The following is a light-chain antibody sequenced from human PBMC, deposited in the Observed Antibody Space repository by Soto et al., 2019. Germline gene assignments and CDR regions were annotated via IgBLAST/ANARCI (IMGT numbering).Light chain of an antibody. Sequence: QSALTQPASLSGSPGQSITIFCAGTMRDIGAYNLVSWYQQHPGRAPQLIIYEVRNRPSGSSFRFSGSKSGNTAYLTISGLQAEDEADYYCSSFTSRSSLIFGGGAKLTVL. CDR1: MRDIGAYNL. CDR3: SSFTSRSSLI. J-gene: IGLJ2*01. V-gene: IGLV2-14*01. CDR2: EVR.